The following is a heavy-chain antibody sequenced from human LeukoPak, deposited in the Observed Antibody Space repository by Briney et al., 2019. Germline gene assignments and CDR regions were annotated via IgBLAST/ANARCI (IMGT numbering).Heavy chain of an antibody. Sequence: PGGSLRLSCAASGFTFSSYGMHWVCQAPGKGLEWVAVISYHGTNKYYADSVKGRFTISRDNSKNTLYLQMNSLRAEDTAVYYCGKYSDYGDYLDWFDPWGQGTLVTVSS. V-gene: IGHV3-30*18. CDR1: GFTFSSYG. D-gene: IGHD4-17*01. J-gene: IGHJ5*02. CDR3: GKYSDYGDYLDWFDP. CDR2: ISYHGTNK.